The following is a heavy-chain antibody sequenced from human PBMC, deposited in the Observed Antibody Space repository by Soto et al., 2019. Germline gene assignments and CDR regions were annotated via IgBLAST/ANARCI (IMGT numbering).Heavy chain of an antibody. D-gene: IGHD1-26*01. V-gene: IGHV4-31*02. CDR1: GASTVSHYH. J-gene: IGHJ4*02. Sequence: QVQLQESGPGLVKPSQTLSLTCSVSGASTVSHYHWTWIRQPPGKVLEWRGYIFNSGTTFYNPSLTSRLSIAMDTTGNHFSLELRSVTAADTAVYYCALALGPTTGLDYWGQGTLVTVSS. CDR3: ALALGPTTGLDY. CDR2: IFNSGTT.